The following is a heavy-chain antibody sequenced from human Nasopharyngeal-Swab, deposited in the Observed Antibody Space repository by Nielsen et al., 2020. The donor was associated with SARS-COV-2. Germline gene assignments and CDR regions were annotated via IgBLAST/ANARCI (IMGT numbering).Heavy chain of an antibody. CDR2: IFPLYGSV. V-gene: IGHV1-69*13. Sequence: SVKVSCKTSGGTLTTYSIAWVRQAPGQGLEWMGRIFPLYGSVDYAQRFQGRVTITADESTNTAHMELSSLRSEDAAMYYCARGIEYSSSSWFEYWGQGTLVTVSS. CDR1: GGTLTTYS. D-gene: IGHD6-6*01. CDR3: ARGIEYSSSSWFEY. J-gene: IGHJ4*02.